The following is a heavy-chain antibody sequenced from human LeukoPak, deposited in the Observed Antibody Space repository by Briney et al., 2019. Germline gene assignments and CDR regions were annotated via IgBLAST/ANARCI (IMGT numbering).Heavy chain of an antibody. J-gene: IGHJ5*02. V-gene: IGHV3-73*01. D-gene: IGHD1-26*01. Sequence: GGSLRLSCAASGFTFSGSAIHWVRQSSGKGLEWVGQIDKKDKGYATATAYAASVKGRFTISRDDSINTAYLQMKSLKTEDTALYYCTRDSGTYNWFGPWGQGTLVTVSS. CDR3: TRDSGTYNWFGP. CDR2: IDKKDKGYATAT. CDR1: GFTFSGSA.